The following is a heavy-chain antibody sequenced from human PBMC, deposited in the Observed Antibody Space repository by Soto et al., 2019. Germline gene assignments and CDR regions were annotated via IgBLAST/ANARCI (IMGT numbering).Heavy chain of an antibody. CDR1: GFTLDDYA. V-gene: IGHV3-49*03. CDR3: TRDLTGSLPYYFDF. CDR2: LRSRAHGGVT. J-gene: IGHJ4*02. Sequence: GGSLRLSCTVSGFTLDDYAMSWFRQAPGQGLEWVGFLRSRAHGGVTEYAASVRGRFTISTDDSKSIAYLQMNSLKTEDTAVYYCTRDLTGSLPYYFDFWGQGTLVTVSS.